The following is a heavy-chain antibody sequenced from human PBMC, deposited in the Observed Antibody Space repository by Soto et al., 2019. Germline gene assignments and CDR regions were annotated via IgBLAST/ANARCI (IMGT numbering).Heavy chain of an antibody. V-gene: IGHV4-34*01. Sequence: KASETVSVTCAVXCXXXXXXXXXXXRXXXXXXLXLIGEINHSGSTNYNPSLKSRVTISVDTSKNQFSLKLSSVTAADTAVYYCARGTTTLRYFDWLSGPYGMDVWGQGTTVTVSS. CDR2: INHSGST. CDR1: CXXXXXXX. CDR3: ARGTTTLRYFDWLSGPYGMDV. J-gene: IGHJ6*02. D-gene: IGHD3-9*01.